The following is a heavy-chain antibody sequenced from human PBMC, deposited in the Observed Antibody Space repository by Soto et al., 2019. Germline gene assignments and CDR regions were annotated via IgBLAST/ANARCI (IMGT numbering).Heavy chain of an antibody. CDR1: GFSLNTDGVA. CDR3: AYRKGAASGTGNWFDP. V-gene: IGHV2-5*02. Sequence: SGPTLVNPTETLTLTCTFSGFSLNTDGVAVGWIRQPPGKALEWLGLFYWDDDKRYSPSQESRLTITRDTSKSQVILTMTNMEPVDTGRYYCAYRKGAASGTGNWFDPWGHGTPVIVS. D-gene: IGHD1-1*01. J-gene: IGHJ5*02. CDR2: FYWDDDK.